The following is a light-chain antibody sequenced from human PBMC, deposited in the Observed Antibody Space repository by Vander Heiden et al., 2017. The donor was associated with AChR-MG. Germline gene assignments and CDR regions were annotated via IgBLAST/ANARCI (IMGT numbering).Light chain of an antibody. J-gene: IGLJ2*01. Sequence: QSALTQPASVSGSPCQSIPISCTGTSIDVGGHNYVSWYQHHPGRAPKVVIYAVSSRPSGVADRFSGSKSGNTASLTISGRQAEDDAVYYCSSYRTSSTHVVFGGGTRLTVL. V-gene: IGLV2-14*01. CDR2: AVS. CDR1: SIDVGGHNY. CDR3: SSYRTSSTHVV.